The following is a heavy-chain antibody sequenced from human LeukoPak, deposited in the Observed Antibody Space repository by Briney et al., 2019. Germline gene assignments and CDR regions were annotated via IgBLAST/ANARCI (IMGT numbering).Heavy chain of an antibody. Sequence: SETLSLTCTVSGGSISSYYWSWIRQPPGKGLEWIGYIYYSGSTNYNPSLKSRVTISVDTSKNQFPLKLSSVTAADTAVYYCARGYSSSWSHWFDPWGQGTLVTVSS. V-gene: IGHV4-59*01. CDR1: GGSISSYY. CDR3: ARGYSSSWSHWFDP. J-gene: IGHJ5*02. CDR2: IYYSGST. D-gene: IGHD6-13*01.